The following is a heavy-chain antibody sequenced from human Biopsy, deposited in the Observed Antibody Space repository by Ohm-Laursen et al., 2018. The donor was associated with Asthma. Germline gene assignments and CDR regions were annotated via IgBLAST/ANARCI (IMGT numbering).Heavy chain of an antibody. V-gene: IGHV3-30*18. CDR3: AKDRVAGRSYYFDY. CDR1: GFNFHNYG. J-gene: IGHJ4*02. Sequence: SLRLSCTASGFNFHNYGMNWVRRAPGKGLEWVAQILFDGRKINYPDSVKGRFTISRDNSKNMVYLQMNSLRPEDAAVYYCAKDRVAGRSYYFDYWGQGSLVSVSS. CDR2: ILFDGRKI. D-gene: IGHD6-13*01.